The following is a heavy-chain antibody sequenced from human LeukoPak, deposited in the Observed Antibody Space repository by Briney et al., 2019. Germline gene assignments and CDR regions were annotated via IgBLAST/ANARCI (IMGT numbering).Heavy chain of an antibody. CDR1: GYTFTSHG. CDR2: ISTYNGNT. D-gene: IGHD6-13*01. V-gene: IGHV1-18*01. CDR3: ARVTAAGTVDY. Sequence: ASVKVSCKASGYTFTSHGISWVRQAPGQGLEWMGWISTYNGNTNYAQKLQGRVSMTTDTSTSTAYMELRSLRSDDTAVYYCARVTAAGTVDYWGQGTLVTVSS. J-gene: IGHJ4*02.